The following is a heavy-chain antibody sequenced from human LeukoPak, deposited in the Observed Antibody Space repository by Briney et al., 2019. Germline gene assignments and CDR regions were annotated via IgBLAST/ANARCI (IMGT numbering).Heavy chain of an antibody. D-gene: IGHD3-10*01. V-gene: IGHV3-7*01. CDR2: IKQDGSEK. CDR3: ARVGITMVRGAEFDY. Sequence: GGSLRLSCAAFGFTFSSYWMSRVRQAPGKGLEWVANIKQDGSEKYYVDSVKGRFTISRDNAKNSLYLQMNSLRAEDTAVYYCARVGITMVRGAEFDYWGQGTLVTVSS. CDR1: GFTFSSYW. J-gene: IGHJ4*02.